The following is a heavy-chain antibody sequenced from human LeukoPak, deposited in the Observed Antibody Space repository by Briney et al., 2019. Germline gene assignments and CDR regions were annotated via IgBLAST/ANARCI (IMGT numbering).Heavy chain of an antibody. J-gene: IGHJ4*02. CDR3: ARAPLVQYLGIAAAGPGGY. D-gene: IGHD6-13*01. V-gene: IGHV3-30-3*01. Sequence: GGSLRLPCAASGFTFSSYAMHWVRQAPGRGLEWVAVISYDGSNKYYADSVKGRFTISRDNSKNTLYLQMNSLRAEDTAVYYCARAPLVQYLGIAAAGPGGYWGQGTLVTVSS. CDR2: ISYDGSNK. CDR1: GFTFSSYA.